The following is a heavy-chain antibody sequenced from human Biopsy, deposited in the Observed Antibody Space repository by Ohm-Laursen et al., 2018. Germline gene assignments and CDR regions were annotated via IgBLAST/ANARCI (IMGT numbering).Heavy chain of an antibody. V-gene: IGHV4-39*01. J-gene: IGHJ5*02. CDR1: GGSINNNNYY. Sequence: SDTLSLTCTVSGGSINNNNYYWGWIRQPPGKGLEWIGSIFYRGSTHYKPSLKSRVNISVDTSKNQFSLKLNPVTAADTAVYYCARDYDTSGYYYVSWGQGTLVTVSS. D-gene: IGHD3-22*01. CDR3: ARDYDTSGYYYVS. CDR2: IFYRGST.